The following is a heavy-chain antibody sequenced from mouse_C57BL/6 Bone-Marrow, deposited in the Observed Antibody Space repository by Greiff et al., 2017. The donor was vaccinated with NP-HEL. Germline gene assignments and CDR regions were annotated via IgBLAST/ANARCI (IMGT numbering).Heavy chain of an antibody. Sequence: LQESGPELVKPGASVKISCKASGYAFSSSWMNWVKQRPGKGLEWIGRIYPGDGDTNYNGKFKGKATLTADKSSSTAYMQLSSLTSEDSAVYFCAIIHGSSLLAMDYWGQGTSVTVSS. J-gene: IGHJ4*01. CDR3: AIIHGSSLLAMDY. CDR1: GYAFSSSW. V-gene: IGHV1-82*01. D-gene: IGHD1-1*01. CDR2: IYPGDGDT.